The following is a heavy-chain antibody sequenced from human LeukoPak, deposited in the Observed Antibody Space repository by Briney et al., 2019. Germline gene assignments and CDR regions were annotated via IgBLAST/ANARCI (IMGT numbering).Heavy chain of an antibody. CDR3: ARVSTYYDFWSGYRLGY. Sequence: ASVKVSFTASGYTFTGYYMHWVRQAPGQGLEWMGWINPNSGGTNYAQKFQGRVTMTRDTSISTAYMELSRLRSDDTAVYYCARVSTYYDFWSGYRLGYWGQGTLVTVSS. J-gene: IGHJ4*02. CDR2: INPNSGGT. V-gene: IGHV1-2*02. D-gene: IGHD3-3*01. CDR1: GYTFTGYY.